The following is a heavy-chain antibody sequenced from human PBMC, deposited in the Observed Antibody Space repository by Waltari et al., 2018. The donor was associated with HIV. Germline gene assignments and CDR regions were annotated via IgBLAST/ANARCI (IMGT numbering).Heavy chain of an antibody. J-gene: IGHJ5*02. Sequence: QLQLQESCPGLVKPSETLSLTCTVSGCSISSSSYYWGWIRQPPGKGLEWIGSIYYSGSTYYNPSLKSRVTISVDTSKNQFSLKLSSVTAADTAVYYCARPLAGLTYSSGWSTWGQGTLVTVSS. CDR3: ARPLAGLTYSSGWST. V-gene: IGHV4-39*01. CDR2: IYYSGST. CDR1: GCSISSSSYY. D-gene: IGHD6-19*01.